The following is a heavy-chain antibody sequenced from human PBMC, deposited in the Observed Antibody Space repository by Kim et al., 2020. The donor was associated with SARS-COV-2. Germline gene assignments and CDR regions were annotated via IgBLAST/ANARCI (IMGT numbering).Heavy chain of an antibody. J-gene: IGHJ4*02. CDR2: INHSGST. CDR1: GGSFSGYY. CDR3: ARGTYDSSGYYRYGAGYYFDY. Sequence: SETLSLTCAVYGGSFSGYYWSWIRQPPGKGLEWIGEINHSGSTNYNPSLKSRVTISVDTSKNQFSLKLSSVTAADTAVYYCARGTYDSSGYYRYGAGYYFDYWGQGTLVTVSS. V-gene: IGHV4-34*01. D-gene: IGHD3-22*01.